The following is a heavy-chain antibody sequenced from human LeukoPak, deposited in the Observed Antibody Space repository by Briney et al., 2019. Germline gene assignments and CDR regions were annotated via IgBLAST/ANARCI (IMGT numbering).Heavy chain of an antibody. V-gene: IGHV4-34*01. Sequence: PSETLSLTCAVYGGSFSGYYWSWIRQPPGKGLEWIGEINHSGSTNYNPSLKSRVTISVDTSKNQFSLKLSSVTAADTAVYYCARGEIAAAGAYYYYCYGMDVWGQGTTVTVSS. CDR3: ARGEIAAAGAYYYYCYGMDV. CDR2: INHSGST. CDR1: GGSFSGYY. J-gene: IGHJ6*02. D-gene: IGHD6-13*01.